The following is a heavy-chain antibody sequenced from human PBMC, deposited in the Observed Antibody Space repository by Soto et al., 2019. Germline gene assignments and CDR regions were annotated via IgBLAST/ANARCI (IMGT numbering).Heavy chain of an antibody. J-gene: IGHJ5*02. D-gene: IGHD2-15*01. CDR3: ARYVVVAATSFWFDP. Sequence: SETLSLTCAVYGGSFSGYYWSWIRQPPGKGLEWIGEINHSGSTNYNPSLKSRVTISVDTSKNQFSLKLSSVTAADTAVYYCARYVVVAATSFWFDPWGQGTLVTVSS. V-gene: IGHV4-34*01. CDR2: INHSGST. CDR1: GGSFSGYY.